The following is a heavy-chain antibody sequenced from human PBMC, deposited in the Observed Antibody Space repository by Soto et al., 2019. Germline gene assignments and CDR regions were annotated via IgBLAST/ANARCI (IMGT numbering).Heavy chain of an antibody. CDR3: ARFNFDDAFDI. CDR2: IYYSGST. CDR1: GGSISSYY. J-gene: IGHJ3*02. Sequence: QVQLQESGPGLVKPSETLSLTCTVSGGSISSYYWSWIRQPPGKGLEWIGYIYYSGSTNYNPSLKSRVTISVDTSKNQFSLKLSSVTAADTAVYYCARFNFDDAFDIWGQGTMVTVSS. V-gene: IGHV4-59*01.